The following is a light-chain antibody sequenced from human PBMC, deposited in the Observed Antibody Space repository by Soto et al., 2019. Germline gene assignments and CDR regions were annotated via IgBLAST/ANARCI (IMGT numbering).Light chain of an antibody. CDR2: DAS. Sequence: DIKMTQSPSTLSVSVGDRVTITCRASQSISTWLAWYQQKPGKAPKLLIYDASSLESGVPSSFSGSGSGTEFTLTISSLQPEDFASYYCQQYNSYSTFGQGTKVDI. J-gene: IGKJ1*01. CDR1: QSISTW. CDR3: QQYNSYST. V-gene: IGKV1-5*01.